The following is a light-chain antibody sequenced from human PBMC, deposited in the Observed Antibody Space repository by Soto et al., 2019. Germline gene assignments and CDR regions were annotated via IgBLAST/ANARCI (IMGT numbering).Light chain of an antibody. V-gene: IGLV1-44*01. J-gene: IGLJ2*01. Sequence: QSVLTQPPSASGTPGQRVTISCSGSSSNIGSNTVNWYQQLPGTAPKLLLYSNNQRPSGVPDRFSGSKSGTSASLAISGLQSEDEADYYCAAWDDSLNGQVVFGGGTQLTVL. CDR2: SNN. CDR1: SSNIGSNT. CDR3: AAWDDSLNGQVV.